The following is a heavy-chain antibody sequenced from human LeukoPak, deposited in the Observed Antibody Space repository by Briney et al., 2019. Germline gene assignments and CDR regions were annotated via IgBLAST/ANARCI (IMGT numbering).Heavy chain of an antibody. Sequence: PSETLSLTCTVSGGSISTSRSYGAWIRQPPGKGLEWIGSNSYSGDTYYNPSHESRVTISVDTSRNQFSLKLNSVTAADTAVYYCAKMTPVTSFQLLVLDSWGPGTLVTISS. J-gene: IGHJ4*02. CDR3: AKMTPVTSFQLLVLDS. D-gene: IGHD4-11*01. V-gene: IGHV4-39*07. CDR2: NSYSGDT. CDR1: GGSISTSRSY.